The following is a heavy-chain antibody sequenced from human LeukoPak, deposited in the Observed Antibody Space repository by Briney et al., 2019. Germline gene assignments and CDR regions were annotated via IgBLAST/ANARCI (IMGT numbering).Heavy chain of an antibody. CDR1: GFTFTSHG. CDR3: AKTNYYDSSAYPTFDY. CDR2: ISTSGGST. D-gene: IGHD3-22*01. V-gene: IGHV3-23*01. Sequence: GGSLRLSCAASGFTFTSHGMHWVRQAPGKGLEWVSAISTSGGSTYYADSVKGRFTISRDNSKNTLYLRMNSLRAEDTAVYYCAKTNYYDSSAYPTFDYRGQGTLVTVSS. J-gene: IGHJ4*02.